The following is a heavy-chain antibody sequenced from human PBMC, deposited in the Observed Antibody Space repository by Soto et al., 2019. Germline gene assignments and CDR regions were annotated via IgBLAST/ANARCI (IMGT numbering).Heavy chain of an antibody. J-gene: IGHJ3*02. CDR3: ARISGWRIGGFGGAFDI. CDR2: ISYDGSNK. V-gene: IGHV3-30*03. Sequence: GGSLRLSCAASGFAFSSYGMHWVRQAPGKGLEWVAVISYDGSNKYYADSVKGRFTISRDNAKNSLYLQMNSLRAEDTAVYYCARISGWRIGGFGGAFDIWGQGTMVTVSS. CDR1: GFAFSSYG. D-gene: IGHD3-16*01.